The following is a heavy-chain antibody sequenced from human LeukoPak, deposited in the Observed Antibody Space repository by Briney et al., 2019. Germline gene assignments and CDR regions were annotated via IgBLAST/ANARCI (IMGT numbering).Heavy chain of an antibody. CDR2: ISTSSSYI. D-gene: IGHD6-19*01. CDR1: GFTFSSYS. J-gene: IGHJ3*02. Sequence: GGSLRLSCAASGFTFSSYSMNWVRQAPGKGLEWVSSISTSSSYIYYADSVKGRFTISRDNAKKSLYLQMNSLRADDTAVYYCARGASVVAGNDNAFDIWDQGTMVTVSS. CDR3: ARGASVVAGNDNAFDI. V-gene: IGHV3-21*01.